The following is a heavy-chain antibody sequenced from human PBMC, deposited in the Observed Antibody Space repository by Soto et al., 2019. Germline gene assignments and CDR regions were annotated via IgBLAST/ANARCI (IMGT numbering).Heavy chain of an antibody. CDR3: AREVAAPATNPFDY. J-gene: IGHJ4*02. CDR1: GGCIRNFY. CDR2: IYYRGTT. Sequence: WETLSLTCPVSGGCIRNFYWHWIRQPPGRGLEWVGYIYYRGTTKYSASLRSRVTISVDTSQNQISLRLNSVTAADTAVYFCAREVAAPATNPFDYWGQAISVTLSS. V-gene: IGHV4-59*01. D-gene: IGHD6-13*01.